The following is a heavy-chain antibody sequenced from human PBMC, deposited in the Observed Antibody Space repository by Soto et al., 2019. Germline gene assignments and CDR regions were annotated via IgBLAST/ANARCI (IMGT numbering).Heavy chain of an antibody. V-gene: IGHV4-34*01. D-gene: IGHD1-7*01. CDR3: ARLARERVHKRITGTTSGVLRAAY. CDR2: INHSGST. CDR1: GGSFSGYY. Sequence: SETLSLTCAVYGGSFSGYYWSWIRQPPGKGLEWIGEINHSGSTNYNPSLKSRVTISVDTSKNQFSLKLSSVTAADTAVYYCARLARERVHKRITGTTSGVLRAAYWGQGTLVTVSS. J-gene: IGHJ4*02.